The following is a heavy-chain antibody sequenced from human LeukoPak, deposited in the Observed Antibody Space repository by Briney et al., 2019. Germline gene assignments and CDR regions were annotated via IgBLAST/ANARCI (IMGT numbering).Heavy chain of an antibody. CDR1: GFTVSSNS. Sequence: PGGSLRLSCTVSGFTVSSNSMSWVREAPGKGLEWVSFIYSDNTHYSDSVKGRFTSSRDNAKNSLYLQMNSLRAEDMALYYCAKAASVAAAATDAFDIWGQGTMVTVSS. CDR3: AKAASVAAAATDAFDI. D-gene: IGHD6-13*01. V-gene: IGHV3-53*05. CDR2: IYSDNT. J-gene: IGHJ3*02.